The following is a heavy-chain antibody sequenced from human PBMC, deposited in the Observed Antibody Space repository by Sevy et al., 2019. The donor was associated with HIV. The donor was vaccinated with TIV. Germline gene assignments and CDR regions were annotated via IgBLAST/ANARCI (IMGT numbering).Heavy chain of an antibody. CDR1: GFTFSSYA. D-gene: IGHD6-13*01. J-gene: IGHJ6*02. Sequence: GGSLRLSCAASGFTFSSYAMHWVRQAPGKGLEWVAVISYDGSNKYYADSVKGRFTISRDNSRNTLYLQMNSLRAEDTAVYYCARGGYRSFQLGYGMDVWGQWTTVTVSS. CDR3: ARGGYRSFQLGYGMDV. V-gene: IGHV3-30-3*01. CDR2: ISYDGSNK.